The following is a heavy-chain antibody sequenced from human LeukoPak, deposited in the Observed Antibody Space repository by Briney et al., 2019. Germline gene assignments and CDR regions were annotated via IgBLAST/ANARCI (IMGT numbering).Heavy chain of an antibody. CDR3: AKHGYSSGWPQVPSDY. CDR1: GFTVSSNY. D-gene: IGHD6-19*01. Sequence: TGGSLRLSCAASGFTVSSNYMSWVRQAPGKGLEWVSAISGNGDNTYYADSVKGRFTISRDNSKNTLYLQMNSLRADDTAVYYCAKHGYSSGWPQVPSDYWGRGTLVTDSS. CDR2: ISGNGDNT. J-gene: IGHJ4*02. V-gene: IGHV3-23*01.